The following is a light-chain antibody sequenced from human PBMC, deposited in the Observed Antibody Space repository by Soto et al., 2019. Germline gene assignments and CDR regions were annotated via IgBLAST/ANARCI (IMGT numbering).Light chain of an antibody. CDR2: KAS. J-gene: IGKJ1*01. Sequence: DIQMTQSPSTLSASVGDRVTITCRASQTIYDWLAWYQQKPGKAPKLLIHKASRLESGVPSRFSGSGFGTEFTLTISSLQPDDFATYYCQQYNSDSWTFGPGSKVEIK. V-gene: IGKV1-5*03. CDR3: QQYNSDSWT. CDR1: QTIYDW.